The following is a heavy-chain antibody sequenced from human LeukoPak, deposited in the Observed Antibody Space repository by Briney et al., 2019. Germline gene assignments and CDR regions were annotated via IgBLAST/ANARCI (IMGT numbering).Heavy chain of an antibody. CDR2: IKQDGSQK. J-gene: IGHJ4*02. D-gene: IGHD3-3*01. CDR1: GFTFSSYW. CDR3: ARGVPYAFWSGPHYSDY. Sequence: PGGSLRLSCAASGFTFSSYWMSWVRQAPGKGPEWVANIKQDGSQKYYVDSVKGRFSISRDNAKNSLYLQMNSLRAEDTAVYYCARGVPYAFWSGPHYSDYWGQGTLVTVSS. V-gene: IGHV3-7*01.